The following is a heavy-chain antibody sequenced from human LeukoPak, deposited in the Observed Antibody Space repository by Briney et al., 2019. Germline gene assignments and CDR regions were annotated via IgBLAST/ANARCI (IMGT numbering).Heavy chain of an antibody. CDR3: ARSDSGSYLTLYYFDY. D-gene: IGHD1-26*01. CDR2: MNPNSGNT. V-gene: IGHV1-8*01. J-gene: IGHJ4*02. CDR1: GYTFTSYD. Sequence: GASVKVSCKASGYTFTSYDINWVRQATGQGLEWMGWMNPNSGNTGYAQKFQGRVTMTRNTSISTAYMELSSLRSEDTAVYYCARSDSGSYLTLYYFDYWGQGTLVTVSS.